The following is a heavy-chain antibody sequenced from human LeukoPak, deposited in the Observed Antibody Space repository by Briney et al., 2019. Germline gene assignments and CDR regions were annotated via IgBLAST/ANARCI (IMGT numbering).Heavy chain of an antibody. CDR2: ISDDSSFT. CDR3: AKGRCSGVGCDSFHS. D-gene: IGHD2-15*01. Sequence: GGSLRLSCVASGLRFRSYAMNWVRQAPGKGLECISTISDDSSFTYYADSVKGRSAISRDDSKNTLYLQMDNLKVEDTAVYYCAKGRCSGVGCDSFHSWGQGALVTVSS. CDR1: GLRFRSYA. J-gene: IGHJ4*02. V-gene: IGHV3-23*01.